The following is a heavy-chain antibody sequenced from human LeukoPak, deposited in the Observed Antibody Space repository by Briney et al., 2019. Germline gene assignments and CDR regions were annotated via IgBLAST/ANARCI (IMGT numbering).Heavy chain of an antibody. CDR1: GFTFDEFA. Sequence: GGXLXLPCAASGFTFDEFAMDWVRQAPGKGVEWVSFVSGFCALTHSPHSLNARFTISTHHSNISLYLQMNSLPAEDTPFYFCARDSMSSAPTYFHHWGQATLVTLSA. CDR2: VSGFCALT. V-gene: IGHV3-43*02. D-gene: IGHD2-15*01. J-gene: IGHJ1*01. CDR3: ARDSMSSAPTYFHH.